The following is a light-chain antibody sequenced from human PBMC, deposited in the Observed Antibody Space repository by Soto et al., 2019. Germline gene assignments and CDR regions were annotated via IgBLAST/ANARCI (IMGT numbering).Light chain of an antibody. V-gene: IGKV3-20*01. CDR3: QQYGGSPWT. CDR1: QSVGSNY. CDR2: AAY. J-gene: IGKJ1*01. Sequence: EIVLTQSPGTLSLSPGGRGTLSCRASQSVGSNYLAWYQQKPGQAAMLLNYAAYSRAHGIPARFSGSGSGTDFTVNISRLKTEDIAVYYCQQYGGSPWTFGQGTKVEVK.